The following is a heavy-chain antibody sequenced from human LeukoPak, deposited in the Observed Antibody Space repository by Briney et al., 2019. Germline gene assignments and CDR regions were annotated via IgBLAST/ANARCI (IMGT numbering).Heavy chain of an antibody. J-gene: IGHJ5*02. CDR1: GGSFSCYY. CDR2: INHSGST. Sequence: SETLSLTCAVYGGSFSCYYWSWIRQPPGKGLEWIGEINHSGSTNYNPSLKSRVTISVDTSKNQFSLKLSSVTAADTAVYYCARAMVRGYNWFDPWGQGTLVTVSS. CDR3: ARAMVRGYNWFDP. D-gene: IGHD3-10*01. V-gene: IGHV4-34*01.